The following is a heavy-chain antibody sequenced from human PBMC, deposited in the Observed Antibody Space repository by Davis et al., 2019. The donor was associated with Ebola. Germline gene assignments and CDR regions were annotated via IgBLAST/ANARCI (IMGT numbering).Heavy chain of an antibody. V-gene: IGHV3-23*01. CDR2: FGTVGDT. Sequence: GESLKISCAASGFIFSSYNMNWVRQAPGKGLEWVSTFGTVGDTYYADSVKGRFAMSRDNSRGTLYLQMNSLRVEDSAIYYCVKDSSNIWFDIWGQGTLVTVSS. CDR1: GFIFSSYN. CDR3: VKDSSNIWFDI. D-gene: IGHD2/OR15-2a*01. J-gene: IGHJ3*02.